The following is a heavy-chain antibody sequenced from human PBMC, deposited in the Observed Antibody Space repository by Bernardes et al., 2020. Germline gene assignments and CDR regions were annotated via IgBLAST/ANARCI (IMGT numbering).Heavy chain of an antibody. V-gene: IGHV1-8*01. CDR2: MNPNSGHT. J-gene: IGHJ5*02. D-gene: IGHD3-22*01. Sequence: ASVKVSCKASGYTFTTYDINWVRQATGQGLEWMGWMNPNSGHTGYAQKFQGRVTMTRNTSISTAYMELSSLRSEDTAVYYCARGFSQFYYDPPWFDPWGQGTLVTVSS. CDR1: GYTFTTYD. CDR3: ARGFSQFYYDPPWFDP.